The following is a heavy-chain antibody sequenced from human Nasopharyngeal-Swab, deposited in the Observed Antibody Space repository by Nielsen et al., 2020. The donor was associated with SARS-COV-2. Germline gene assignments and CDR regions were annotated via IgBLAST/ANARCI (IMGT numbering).Heavy chain of an antibody. D-gene: IGHD2-2*01. CDR3: ARKRGFEYQLPNNWFDP. CDR2: INPNSGGT. J-gene: IGHJ5*02. CDR1: GYTFTGYY. Sequence: ASVKVSCTASGYTFTGYYMHWVRQAPGQGLEWMGRINPNSGGTNYAQKFQGRVTMTRDTSISTAYMELSRLRSDDTAVYYCARKRGFEYQLPNNWFDPWGQGTLVTVSS. V-gene: IGHV1-2*06.